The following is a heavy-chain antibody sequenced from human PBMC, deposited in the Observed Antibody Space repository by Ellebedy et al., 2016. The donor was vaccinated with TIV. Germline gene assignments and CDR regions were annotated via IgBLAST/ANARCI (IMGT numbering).Heavy chain of an antibody. J-gene: IGHJ4*02. Sequence: GESLKISCAASGFTFSDYYMSWIRQAPGKGPEWVSYISSSCSTIYYADSVKGRFTISRDNAKNSLYLQMNSLRDEDTAVYYCARVEGNCSGGSCYSAHLFDYWGQGTLVTVSS. CDR1: GFTFSDYY. V-gene: IGHV3-11*04. D-gene: IGHD2-15*01. CDR3: ARVEGNCSGGSCYSAHLFDY. CDR2: ISSSCSTI.